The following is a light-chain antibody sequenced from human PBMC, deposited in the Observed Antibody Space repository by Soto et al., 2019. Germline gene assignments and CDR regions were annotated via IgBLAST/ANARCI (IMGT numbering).Light chain of an antibody. J-gene: IGLJ2*01. CDR2: SNN. CDR3: AAWDDSLNGRAV. CDR1: SSNIGSNT. V-gene: IGLV1-44*01. Sequence: QSVLTQPPSASGTPGQRVTISCSGSSSNIGSNTVNWYQQLPGTAPKLLIYSNNQRPSGVPDRFSGSKSGTSASLAISGLQSDDEADYYCAAWDDSLNGRAVFGGGTKLTVL.